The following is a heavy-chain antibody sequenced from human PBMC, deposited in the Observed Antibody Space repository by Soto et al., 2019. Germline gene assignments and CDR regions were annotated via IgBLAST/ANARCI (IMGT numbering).Heavy chain of an antibody. J-gene: IGHJ6*02. CDR1: GGSFSCYY. Sequence: SETLSLTWAVYGGSFSCYYWSWIRQPPGKGLEWIGEINHSGSTNYNPSLKSRVTISVDTSKNQFSLKLSSVTAADTAVYYCARGEIAVAGEGYSYYYYGMDVWGQGTTVTVSS. V-gene: IGHV4-34*01. CDR2: INHSGST. CDR3: ARGEIAVAGEGYSYYYYGMDV. D-gene: IGHD6-19*01.